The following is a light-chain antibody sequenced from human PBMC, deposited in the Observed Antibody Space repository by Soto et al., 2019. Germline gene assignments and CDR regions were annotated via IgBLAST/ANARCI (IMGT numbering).Light chain of an antibody. CDR1: QSISSW. CDR3: QHYNTYPWT. V-gene: IGKV1-5*03. Sequence: DIHMTQSPSTLSASVGNMVTVTCRASQSISSWLAWYQQKAGQAPKLLIYKASALESGVPSRFRGSGSGTEFTLTISSLEPEDFATYYCQHYNTYPWTFGHGTQVDI. J-gene: IGKJ1*01. CDR2: KAS.